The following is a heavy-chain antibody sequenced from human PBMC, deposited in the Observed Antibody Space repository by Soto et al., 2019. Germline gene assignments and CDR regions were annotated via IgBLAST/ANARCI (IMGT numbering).Heavy chain of an antibody. J-gene: IGHJ4*02. CDR1: GGSISSARYS. CDR2: IYHSGST. V-gene: IGHV4-30-2*01. CDR3: VRGPTGDYYFDY. Sequence: TLSLTWTVSGGSISSARYSLSWIRQPPGTYLEWIGYIYHSGSTFYNPSLNSRVTMSVGRSKIQFYLRLTSVTAADTAVYYCVRGPTGDYYFDYWGQGILVTVS. D-gene: IGHD7-27*01.